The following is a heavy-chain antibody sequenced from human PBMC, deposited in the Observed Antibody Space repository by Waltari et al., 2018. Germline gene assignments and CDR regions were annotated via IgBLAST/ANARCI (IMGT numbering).Heavy chain of an antibody. V-gene: IGHV4-59*01. CDR1: GGSIGTYY. Sequence: GPGLVKPSETLSLTCTVSGGSIGTYYWNWIRQPPGQGLEWIGGIYNTGSTNHNPSLKSRVTMSVDTSKNQFSLKLTSVTAADTAVYYCVRGAGRTFDYWGQGTLVTVSS. CDR2: IYNTGST. J-gene: IGHJ4*02. CDR3: VRGAGRTFDY. D-gene: IGHD3-16*01.